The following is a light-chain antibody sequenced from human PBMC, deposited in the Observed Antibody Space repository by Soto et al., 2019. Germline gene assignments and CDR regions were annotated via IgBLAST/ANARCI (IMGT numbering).Light chain of an antibody. CDR2: GAS. Sequence: EIVMTQSPATLSVSPGESATLSCRASQSVSSNLAWYQQKPGQAPRLLIDGASTRATGIPARFSGSGSGTEFTLTISSLQSEDFAVYYCQQYNNWRGTFGQGTKVDI. CDR3: QQYNNWRGT. CDR1: QSVSSN. V-gene: IGKV3-15*01. J-gene: IGKJ1*01.